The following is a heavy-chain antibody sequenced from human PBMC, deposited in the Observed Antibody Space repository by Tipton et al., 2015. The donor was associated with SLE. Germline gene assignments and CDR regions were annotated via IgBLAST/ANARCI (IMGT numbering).Heavy chain of an antibody. D-gene: IGHD2-15*01. J-gene: IGHJ4*02. CDR3: AKNPLYCSGGSCLDY. Sequence: SLRLSCAASGFTFSSYGMHWVRQAPGKGLEWVAVIWYDGSNKYYADSVKGRFTISRDNSKNTLYLQMNSLRAEDTAVYYCAKNPLYCSGGSCLDYWGQGTLVTVSS. CDR2: IWYDGSNK. V-gene: IGHV3-33*06. CDR1: GFTFSSYG.